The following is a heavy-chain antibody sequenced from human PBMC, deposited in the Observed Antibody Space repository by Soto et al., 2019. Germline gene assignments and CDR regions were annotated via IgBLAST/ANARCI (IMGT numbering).Heavy chain of an antibody. V-gene: IGHV3-30-3*01. D-gene: IGHD2-2*01. J-gene: IGHJ4*02. CDR2: ISYDGSNK. Sequence: QVQLVESGGGVVQPGRSLRLSCAASGFTFSSYAMHWVRQAPGKGLEWVAVISYDGSNKYYADSVKGRFTISRDNSKNTLYLQMNSLRAEDTAVYYCARDLEVAAMPYWGQGTLVTVSS. CDR1: GFTFSSYA. CDR3: ARDLEVAAMPY.